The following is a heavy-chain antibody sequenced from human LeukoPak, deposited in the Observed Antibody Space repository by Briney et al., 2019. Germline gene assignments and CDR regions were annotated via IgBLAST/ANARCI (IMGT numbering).Heavy chain of an antibody. CDR1: GYTLTGYY. CDR2: INPNSGGT. D-gene: IGHD3-22*01. Sequence: ASVKVSCKASGYTLTGYYMHWVRQAPGQGLEWMGWINPNSGGTNYAQKLQGRVTMTRDTSISTAYMELSRLRSDDTAVYYCARGSKITMIVVVPPGYWGQGTLVTVSS. V-gene: IGHV1-2*02. J-gene: IGHJ4*02. CDR3: ARGSKITMIVVVPPGY.